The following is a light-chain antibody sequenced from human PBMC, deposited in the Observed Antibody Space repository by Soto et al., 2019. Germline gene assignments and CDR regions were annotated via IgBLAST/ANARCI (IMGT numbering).Light chain of an antibody. CDR2: KAS. CDR1: QSLSYW. Sequence: DIQMTQSPSTLSASVGDTVTITCRASQSLSYWLAWYQQKPGQAPKLLIHKASTLESGVPSRFSGSGSGTEFTLTISSLQTDEFATFYCQQYDRYPYTFGQGTKLEIK. CDR3: QQYDRYPYT. V-gene: IGKV1-5*03. J-gene: IGKJ2*01.